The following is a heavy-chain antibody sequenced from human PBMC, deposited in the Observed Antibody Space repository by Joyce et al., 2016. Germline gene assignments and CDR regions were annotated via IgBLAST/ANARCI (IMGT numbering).Heavy chain of an antibody. V-gene: IGHV3-30-3*01. CDR2: IWYDGGKQ. CDR1: GFSFSTSA. J-gene: IGHJ4*02. CDR3: ARTPYFDRWYFDY. D-gene: IGHD3-22*01. Sequence: QVQLVESGGGVVQPGRSLRLSCAASGFSFSTSAMHWVRQAPGKGLEWGAAIWYDGGKQYYTDSVKGRFTISRDTSKSTLYLQLDSLRAEDAAVYYCARTPYFDRWYFDYWGQGTLVTVSS.